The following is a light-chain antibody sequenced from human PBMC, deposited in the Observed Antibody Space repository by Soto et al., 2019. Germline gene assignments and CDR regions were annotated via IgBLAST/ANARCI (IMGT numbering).Light chain of an antibody. Sequence: EIVLTQSPATLSLSPGERATLSCRASQSVSRHLAWYQQKPGQAPRLLIYDASNRATGIPARFRGSRSGTDFTLTISSLEREDSAVYYCQQRSNWLTFGGGTKVEIK. V-gene: IGKV3-11*01. CDR2: DAS. CDR1: QSVSRH. CDR3: QQRSNWLT. J-gene: IGKJ4*01.